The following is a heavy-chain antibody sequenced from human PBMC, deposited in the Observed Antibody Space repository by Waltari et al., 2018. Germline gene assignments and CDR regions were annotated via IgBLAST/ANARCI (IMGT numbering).Heavy chain of an antibody. CDR1: GGSIRSRSYY. D-gene: IGHD3-16*01. CDR3: ARRGLGGFDP. J-gene: IGHJ5*02. CDR2: IYYSGST. Sequence: QLQLQESGPGLVKPSETLSLPCTVSGGSIRSRSYYRGWIRQPPGKGLEWIGSIYYSGSTYYNPSLKSRVTISVDTSKNQFSLKLSSVTAADTAVYYCARRGLGGFDPWGQGTLVTVSS. V-gene: IGHV4-39*01.